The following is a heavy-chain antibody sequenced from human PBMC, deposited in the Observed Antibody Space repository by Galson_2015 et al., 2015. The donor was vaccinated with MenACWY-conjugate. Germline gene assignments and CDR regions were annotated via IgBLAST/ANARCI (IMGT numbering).Heavy chain of an antibody. CDR1: GFTFSNAW. J-gene: IGHJ4*02. D-gene: IGHD6-13*01. CDR2: IKSKTDGGTT. CDR3: TTGAAAGTLIRY. Sequence: SLRLSCAASGFTFSNAWMSWVRQAPGKGLEWVGRIKSKTDGGTTDYAAPVKGRFTISRDDSKNTLYLQMNSLKTEDTAVYYCTTGAAAGTLIRYWGQGTLVTVSS. V-gene: IGHV3-15*01.